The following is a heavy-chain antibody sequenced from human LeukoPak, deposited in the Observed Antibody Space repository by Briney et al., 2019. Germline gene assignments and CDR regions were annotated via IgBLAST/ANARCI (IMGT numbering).Heavy chain of an antibody. V-gene: IGHV3-7*01. CDR1: GFAFSSYW. CDR3: ARENSGPYFDY. D-gene: IGHD1-26*01. J-gene: IGHJ4*02. CDR2: IKQDGSEK. Sequence: PGGSLRLSCAASGFAFSSYWMSWVRQAPGKGLEWVANIKQDGSEKYYADSVKGRFTISRDNAKNSLYLQMNSLRAEDTAVYYCARENSGPYFDYWGQGALVTVSS.